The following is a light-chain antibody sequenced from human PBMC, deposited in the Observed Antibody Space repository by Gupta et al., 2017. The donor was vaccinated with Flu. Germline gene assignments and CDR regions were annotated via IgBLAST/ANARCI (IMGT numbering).Light chain of an antibody. CDR1: QSIDSW. J-gene: IGKJ2*01. V-gene: IGKV1-5*03. CDR3: QQYNNWPNT. Sequence: IQMTQSPSTLSASVGDRVTITCRASQSIDSWLAWYQQKPGKAPKLLIYKASILESGVPTRFSGSGSGTEFTLTISSLQPDDLATYYCQQYNNWPNTFGPGTKLELK. CDR2: KAS.